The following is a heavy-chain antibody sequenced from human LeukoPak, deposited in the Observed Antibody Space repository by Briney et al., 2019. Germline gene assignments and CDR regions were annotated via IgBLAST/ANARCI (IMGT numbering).Heavy chain of an antibody. V-gene: IGHV1-8*01. CDR3: ARGFTLQLPTQRYYYYGTDV. Sequence: ASVKVSCKASGYTFTNYDINWVRQATGQGLEWMGWMNPNSGNTGYAQKFQGRVTMTRNTSISTAYMELSSLRSEDTAVYYCARGFTLQLPTQRYYYYGTDVWGQGTTVTVSS. CDR2: MNPNSGNT. D-gene: IGHD2-2*01. CDR1: GYTFTNYD. J-gene: IGHJ6*02.